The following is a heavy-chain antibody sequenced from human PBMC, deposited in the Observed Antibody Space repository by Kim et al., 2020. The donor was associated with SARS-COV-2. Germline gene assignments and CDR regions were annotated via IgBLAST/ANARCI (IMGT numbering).Heavy chain of an antibody. V-gene: IGHV3-73*01. Sequence: YAASVKGRFTISRDDSKNTAYLQMNSLKTEDTAVYYCTRQHDYSNDGADYWGQGTLVTVSS. J-gene: IGHJ4*02. CDR3: TRQHDYSNDGADY. D-gene: IGHD4-4*01.